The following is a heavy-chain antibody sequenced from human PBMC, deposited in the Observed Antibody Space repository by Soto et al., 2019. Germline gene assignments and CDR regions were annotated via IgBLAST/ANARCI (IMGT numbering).Heavy chain of an antibody. CDR1: GYTFTSYD. Sequence: GASVKVSCKASGYTFTSYDINWVRQATGQGLEWMGWMNPNSGNTGYAQKFQGRVTMTRNTSISTAYMELSSLRSEDTAVYYCARGLGYSSSWLTPANNWFDPWGQGTLVTVSS. J-gene: IGHJ5*02. CDR3: ARGLGYSSSWLTPANNWFDP. V-gene: IGHV1-8*01. D-gene: IGHD6-13*01. CDR2: MNPNSGNT.